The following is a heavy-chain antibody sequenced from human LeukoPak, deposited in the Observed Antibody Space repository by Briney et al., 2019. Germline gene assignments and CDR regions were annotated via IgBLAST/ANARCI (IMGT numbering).Heavy chain of an antibody. V-gene: IGHV3-21*01. CDR3: ARDPTRDDGEAMVRGAPYYGMDV. CDR2: ISSSSSYI. Sequence: GGSLRLSCAASGFTFSSYSMNWVRQAPGKGLEWVSSISSSSSYIYYADSVKGRFTFSRDNAKNSLYLQMNSLRAEDTAVYYCARDPTRDDGEAMVRGAPYYGMDVWGKGTTVTVSS. J-gene: IGHJ6*04. CDR1: GFTFSSYS. D-gene: IGHD3-10*01.